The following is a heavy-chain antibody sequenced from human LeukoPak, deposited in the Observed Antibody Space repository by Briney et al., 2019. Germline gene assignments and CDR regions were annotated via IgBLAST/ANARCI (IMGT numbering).Heavy chain of an antibody. J-gene: IGHJ5*02. Sequence: SETLSLTCTVSGGSISGYYWSWIRQPAGKGLEWIGRIYTSGSTNYNPSLKSRVTMPVDTSKNQFSLKLSSVTAADTAVYYCARDATYYDFWSGYSPNWFDPWGQGTLVTVSS. CDR1: GGSISGYY. D-gene: IGHD3-3*01. CDR3: ARDATYYDFWSGYSPNWFDP. CDR2: IYTSGST. V-gene: IGHV4-4*07.